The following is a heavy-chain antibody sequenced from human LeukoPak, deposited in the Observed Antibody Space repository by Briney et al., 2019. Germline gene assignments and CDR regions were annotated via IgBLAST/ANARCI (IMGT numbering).Heavy chain of an antibody. D-gene: IGHD4-17*01. CDR3: AKDWYGDYAGPFDP. CDR1: GFTFSSYA. Sequence: GGSLRLSCAASGFTFSSYAMSWVRQAPGKGLEWVSAISGSGGSTYYADFVKGRFTISRDNSKNTLYLQMTSLRAEDTAVYYCAKDWYGDYAGPFDPWGQGTLVTVSS. CDR2: ISGSGGST. V-gene: IGHV3-23*01. J-gene: IGHJ5*02.